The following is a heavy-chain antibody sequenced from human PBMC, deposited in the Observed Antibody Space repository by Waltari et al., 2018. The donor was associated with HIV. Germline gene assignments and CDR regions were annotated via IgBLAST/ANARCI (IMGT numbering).Heavy chain of an antibody. V-gene: IGHV4-61*01. J-gene: IGHJ6*03. CDR2: IYYRGSP. CDR3: ARYPLAAAGDSYYFMDV. Sequence: QVQLQESGPGLLKPSETLSLTCTVSGGSVSSGSSYWTWIRQSPGKGLEWIGYIYYRGSPKSNPSLKSRVTISVDSSKNQFSLRLNSLTAADTAVYYCARYPLAAAGDSYYFMDVWGKGTTVTVSS. CDR1: GGSVSSGSSY. D-gene: IGHD6-13*01.